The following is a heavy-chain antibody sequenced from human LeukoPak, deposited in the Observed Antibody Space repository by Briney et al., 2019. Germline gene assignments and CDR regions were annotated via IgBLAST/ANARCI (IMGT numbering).Heavy chain of an antibody. D-gene: IGHD6-19*01. CDR3: ARGRYSSGWTSDY. J-gene: IGHJ4*02. CDR2: ISSSGSTI. Sequence: GGSLRLSCAASGFTFSSYEMNWVRQAPGKGLEWVSYISSSGSTIYYADSVKGRFTISRDNAKNSLYLQMNSLRAEDTAVYYCARGRYSSGWTSDYWGQGTLVTVSS. V-gene: IGHV3-48*03. CDR1: GFTFSSYE.